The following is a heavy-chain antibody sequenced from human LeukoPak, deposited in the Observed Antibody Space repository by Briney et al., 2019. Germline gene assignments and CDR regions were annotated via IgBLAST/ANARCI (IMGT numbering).Heavy chain of an antibody. CDR3: ARALFVGAFYGMDV. CDR1: GFTFKAYD. Sequence: PGGSLRLSCAASGFTFKAYDMHWVRQAPGKGLEWVAFIQHDGSNKYYADSVKGRFTISRDISKNTLYLQMNSLRAEDTAVYYCARALFVGAFYGMDVWGQGTTVTVSS. J-gene: IGHJ6*02. CDR2: IQHDGSNK. V-gene: IGHV3-30*02. D-gene: IGHD1-26*01.